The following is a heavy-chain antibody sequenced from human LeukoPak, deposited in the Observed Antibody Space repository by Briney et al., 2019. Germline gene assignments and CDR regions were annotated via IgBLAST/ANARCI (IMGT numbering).Heavy chain of an antibody. Sequence: GSLRPSCAASGFTFSSYGMHWVRQAPGKGLEWVALISSDGSNKYSADSVKGRFTISRDNSKNTLYLQMNGLRAEDTAVYYCAKDQGYSYGIDYWGQGTLVTVSS. CDR2: ISSDGSNK. CDR3: AKDQGYSYGIDY. CDR1: GFTFSSYG. V-gene: IGHV3-30*18. D-gene: IGHD5-18*01. J-gene: IGHJ4*02.